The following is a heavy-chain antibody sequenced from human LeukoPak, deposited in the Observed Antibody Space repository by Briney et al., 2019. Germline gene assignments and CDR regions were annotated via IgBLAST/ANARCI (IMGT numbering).Heavy chain of an antibody. J-gene: IGHJ3*02. CDR2: INHSGST. Sequence: PSETLSLTCAVYGGSFSGYYWSSIRQPPGKGLEWIGEINHSGSTNYNPSLKSRVTISVDTSKNQFSLKLSSVTAADTAVYYCARGRGYNAFDIWGQGTMVTVSS. CDR3: ARGRGYNAFDI. D-gene: IGHD5-18*01. V-gene: IGHV4-34*01. CDR1: GGSFSGYY.